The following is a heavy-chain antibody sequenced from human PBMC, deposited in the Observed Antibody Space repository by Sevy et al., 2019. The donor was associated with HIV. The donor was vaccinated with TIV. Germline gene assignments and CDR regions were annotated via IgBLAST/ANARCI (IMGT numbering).Heavy chain of an antibody. CDR1: GFTFSRYA. J-gene: IGHJ5*02. CDR2: IWYDGSKK. CDR3: AREDYYDSSGPYWFDP. D-gene: IGHD3-22*01. V-gene: IGHV3-33*01. Sequence: GGSLRLSCAASGFTFSRYAMHWVRQAPGKGLEWVALIWYDGSKKYYVDSVKGRFTISRDHSKNTLYLQMNSLRVEDTALYYCAREDYYDSSGPYWFDPWGQGTLVTVSS.